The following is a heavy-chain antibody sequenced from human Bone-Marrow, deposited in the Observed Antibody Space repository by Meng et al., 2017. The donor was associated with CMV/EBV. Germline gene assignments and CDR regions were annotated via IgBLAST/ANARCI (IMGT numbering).Heavy chain of an antibody. J-gene: IGHJ4*02. Sequence: GESLKISCAASGFTFSSYTMRWVRQAPGKGLEWVSAISGSGGSTYYADSVKGRFTISRDNSKNTLYLQMNSLRDEDTAVYYCAKEGVLAARRRAAYFHYWGQGTLVTVSS. CDR3: AKEGVLAARRRAAYFHY. D-gene: IGHD6-6*01. CDR2: ISGSGGST. V-gene: IGHV3-23*01. CDR1: GFTFSSYT.